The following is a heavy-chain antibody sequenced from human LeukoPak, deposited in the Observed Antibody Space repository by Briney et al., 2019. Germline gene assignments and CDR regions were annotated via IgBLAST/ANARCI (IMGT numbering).Heavy chain of an antibody. D-gene: IGHD3-22*01. J-gene: IGHJ4*02. CDR2: IVVGSGNT. CDR3: AADRYESSGYCHFDY. CDR1: GFTSTGST. Sequence: EASVKVSSVASGFTSTGSTMRWVRQARGQRLEWIGWIVVGSGNTNYAQKFQERVTITRDMSTSTAYMELSSLRSEDTAVYYCAADRYESSGYCHFDYWGQGTLVTVSS. V-gene: IGHV1-58*02.